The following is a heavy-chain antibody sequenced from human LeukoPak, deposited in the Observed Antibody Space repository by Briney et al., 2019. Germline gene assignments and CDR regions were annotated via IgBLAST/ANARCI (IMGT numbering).Heavy chain of an antibody. CDR1: GXTFSSHW. J-gene: IGHJ4*02. CDR3: AKAAYCGTDCHYYFEY. V-gene: IGHV3-7*05. CDR2: VKQDGSTK. Sequence: GGSLRLSCAVSGXTFSSHWMNWVRQAPGKGLEWVASVKQDGSTKYYADSVKGRFTITRDNANNSLYLQMDSLRAEDTAVYYCAKAAYCGTDCHYYFEYWGQGTLVIVSS. D-gene: IGHD2-21*02.